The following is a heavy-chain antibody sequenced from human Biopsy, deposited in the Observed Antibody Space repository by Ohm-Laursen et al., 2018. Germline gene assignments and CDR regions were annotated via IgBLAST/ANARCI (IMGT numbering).Heavy chain of an antibody. Sequence: SLRLSCAASGFNLSAFALHWVRQASGRGMEWVGRIKKKSNNDATAYAESMKGRFSIFRDVSKSTSFLQMNSLKIEDTDVYFCTRSAGYGYDYWGQGILVTVSS. CDR3: TRSAGYGYDY. D-gene: IGHD5-12*01. CDR1: GFNLSAFA. CDR2: IKKKSNNDAT. V-gene: IGHV3-73*01. J-gene: IGHJ4*02.